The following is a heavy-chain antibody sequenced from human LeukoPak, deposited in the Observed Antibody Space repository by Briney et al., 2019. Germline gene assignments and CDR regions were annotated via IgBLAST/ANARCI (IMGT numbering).Heavy chain of an antibody. CDR2: ISSSGSTI. D-gene: IGHD2-15*01. CDR3: ARLGIVVGIYYMDV. Sequence: GGSLRLSCAASGFTFSDYYMSWIGQAPGKGLEWVAYISSSGSTIYYADSVKGRFTISRDNAKNSLYLQMNSLRAEDTAVYYCARLGIVVGIYYMDVWGQGTTVTVSS. CDR1: GFTFSDYY. V-gene: IGHV3-11*04. J-gene: IGHJ6*03.